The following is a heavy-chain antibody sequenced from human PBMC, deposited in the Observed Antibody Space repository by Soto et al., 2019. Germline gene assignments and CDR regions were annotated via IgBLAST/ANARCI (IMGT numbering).Heavy chain of an antibody. CDR2: ISGSGGST. CDR1: GFTFSSYA. CDR3: AKRRYDSSGYYPGY. Sequence: PVGSLRLSCAASGFTFSSYAMSWVRQAPGKGLEWVSAISGSGGSTYYADSVKGRFTISRDNSKNTLYLQMNSLKAEDTAVYYCAKRRYDSSGYYPGYWGQGTLVTVSS. V-gene: IGHV3-23*01. J-gene: IGHJ4*02. D-gene: IGHD3-22*01.